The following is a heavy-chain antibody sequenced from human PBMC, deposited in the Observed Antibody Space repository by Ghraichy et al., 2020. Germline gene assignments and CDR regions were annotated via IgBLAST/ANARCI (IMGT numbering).Heavy chain of an antibody. CDR1: GFSVSSNY. CDR3: SGSYTLNDY. Sequence: LSLTCAASGFSVSSNYMSWVRQAPGKGLEWVSVIKTNGITNYAESVKGRFTISRDNSKNTLYLQMNSLRAEDTAVYYCSGSYTLNDYWGQGTLVTVSS. J-gene: IGHJ4*02. D-gene: IGHD3-10*01. CDR2: IKTNGIT. V-gene: IGHV3-53*01.